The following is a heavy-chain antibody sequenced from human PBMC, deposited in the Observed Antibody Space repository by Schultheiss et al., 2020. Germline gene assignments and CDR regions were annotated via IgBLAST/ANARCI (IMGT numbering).Heavy chain of an antibody. D-gene: IGHD1-7*01. CDR1: GFTFSSYA. V-gene: IGHV3-30*01. CDR2: ISYDGSNK. CDR3: ARGELFSARGFDL. Sequence: GGSLRLSCSASGFTFSSYAMHWVRQAPGKGLEWVAVISYDGSNKYYADSVKGRFTISRDNSKNTLYLQMNSLRAEDTAVYYCARGELFSARGFDLWGQGTLV. J-gene: IGHJ5*02.